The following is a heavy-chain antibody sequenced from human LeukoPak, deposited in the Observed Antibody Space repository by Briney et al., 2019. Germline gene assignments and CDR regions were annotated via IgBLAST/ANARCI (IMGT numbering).Heavy chain of an antibody. V-gene: IGHV1-18*01. J-gene: IGHJ4*02. D-gene: IGHD6-19*01. Sequence: EASVKVSCKASGYILTSYGISWVRQAPGQGLEWMGWISAYNGNTNYAQNLQGRVTMTTDTSTSTAYMELRSLRSDDTAVYYCARGLAGPPDYWGQGTLVTVSS. CDR3: ARGLAGPPDY. CDR2: ISAYNGNT. CDR1: GYILTSYG.